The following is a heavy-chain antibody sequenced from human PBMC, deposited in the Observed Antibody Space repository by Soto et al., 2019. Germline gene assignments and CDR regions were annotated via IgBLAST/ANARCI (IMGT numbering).Heavy chain of an antibody. D-gene: IGHD6-13*01. Sequence: QVQLQESGPGLVKPSQTLSLTCTVSGGSISSGGYYWSWIRQHPGKGLEWIGYIYYSGSTYYNPSLKSPVTISVDTSKNQFSLKLSSVTAADTAVYYCARTSSSWYLFDYWGQGTLVTVSS. CDR3: ARTSSSWYLFDY. V-gene: IGHV4-31*01. J-gene: IGHJ4*02. CDR1: GGSISSGGYY. CDR2: IYYSGST.